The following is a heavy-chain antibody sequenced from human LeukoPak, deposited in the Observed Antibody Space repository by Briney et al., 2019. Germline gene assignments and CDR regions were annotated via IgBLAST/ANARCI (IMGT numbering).Heavy chain of an antibody. D-gene: IGHD3-10*01. V-gene: IGHV4-34*01. CDR1: GGSLSGYY. CDR2: INHSGST. Sequence: PSETLSLTCAVYGGSLSGYYWSWIRQPPGKGLEWIGEINHSGSTNYNPSLKSRVTISVDTSKNQFSLKLSSVTAADTAVYYCARQTYAVYYYGSGSYYNDWGQGTLVTVSS. J-gene: IGHJ4*02. CDR3: ARQTYAVYYYGSGSYYND.